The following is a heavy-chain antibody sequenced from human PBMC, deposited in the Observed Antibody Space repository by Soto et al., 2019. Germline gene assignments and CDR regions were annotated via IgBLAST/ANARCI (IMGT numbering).Heavy chain of an antibody. Sequence: GGSLRLSCAASGFTFSSYSMNWVRQAPGKGLEWVSYISSSSSTIYYADSVKGRFTISRDNAKNSLYLQMNSLRAEDTAVYYCARDGYDILTGVSKDGAFDIWGQGTMVTVSS. J-gene: IGHJ3*02. V-gene: IGHV3-48*01. CDR3: ARDGYDILTGVSKDGAFDI. CDR1: GFTFSSYS. D-gene: IGHD3-9*01. CDR2: ISSSSSTI.